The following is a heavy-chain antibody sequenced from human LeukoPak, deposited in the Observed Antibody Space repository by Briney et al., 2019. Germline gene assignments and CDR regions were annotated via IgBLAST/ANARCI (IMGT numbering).Heavy chain of an antibody. CDR1: GYSFTSYW. V-gene: IGHV5-51*01. CDR3: ARLAGTKPSDAFDI. CDR2: IYPGYSDT. D-gene: IGHD6-13*01. Sequence: GESLKIPCNGSGYSFTSYWIDWVRQVPGKGVEWMGIIYPGYSDTRYSPSFQGQVTISADKSISTAYLQWSSLKASDTAMYYCARLAGTKPSDAFDIWGQGTMVTVSS. J-gene: IGHJ3*02.